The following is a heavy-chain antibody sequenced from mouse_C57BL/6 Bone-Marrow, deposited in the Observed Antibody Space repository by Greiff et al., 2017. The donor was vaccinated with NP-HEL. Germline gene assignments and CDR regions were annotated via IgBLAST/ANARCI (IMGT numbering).Heavy chain of an antibody. CDR1: GYTFTSYD. V-gene: IGHV1-85*01. D-gene: IGHD2-1*01. Sequence: QVQLQQSGPELVKPGASVKLSCKASGYTFTSYDINWVKQRPGQGLEWIGWIYPRAGSTKYNEKFKGKATLTVDTSSSTAYMELHSLTSEDSAVYFCARRGNTRGQGTSVTVSS. CDR3: ARRGNT. CDR2: IYPRAGST. J-gene: IGHJ4*01.